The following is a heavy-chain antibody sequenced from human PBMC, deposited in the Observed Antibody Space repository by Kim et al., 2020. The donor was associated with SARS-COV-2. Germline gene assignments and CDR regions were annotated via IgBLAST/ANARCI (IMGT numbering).Heavy chain of an antibody. D-gene: IGHD2-15*01. J-gene: IGHJ5*02. Sequence: SETLSLTCTVSGGSISSGGYYWSWIRQHPGKGLEWIGYIYYSGSTYYNPSLKSRVTISVDTSKNQFSLKLSSVTAADTAVYYCARGQDGWFDPWGQGTLVTVSS. CDR1: GGSISSGGYY. V-gene: IGHV4-31*03. CDR3: ARGQDGWFDP. CDR2: IYYSGST.